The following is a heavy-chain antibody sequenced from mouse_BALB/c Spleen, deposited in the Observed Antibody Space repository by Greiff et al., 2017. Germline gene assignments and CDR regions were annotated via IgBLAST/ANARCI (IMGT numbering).Heavy chain of an antibody. Sequence: EVKLVESGGGLVKPGGSLKLSCAASGFTFSSYAMSWVRQSPEKRLEWVAEISSGGSYTYYPDTVTGRFTISRDNAKNTLYLEMSSLRSEDTAMYYCAREDYGSQYFDVWGAGTTVTVSS. CDR2: ISSGGSYT. CDR3: AREDYGSQYFDV. J-gene: IGHJ1*01. CDR1: GFTFSSYA. D-gene: IGHD1-1*01. V-gene: IGHV5-9-4*01.